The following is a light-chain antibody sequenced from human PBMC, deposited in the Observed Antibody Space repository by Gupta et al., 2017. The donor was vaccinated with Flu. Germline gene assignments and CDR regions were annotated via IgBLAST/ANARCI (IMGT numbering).Light chain of an antibody. Sequence: DIQMTQSPSTLSASVGDRVTITCRAIQSISSWLAWYQQKPGKAPRLLIYKASSLESGVPARFSGSGSGTEFTLTISSLQPDDFAIYYCQQDTSWPCTFGQGTKVEIK. V-gene: IGKV1-5*03. CDR1: QSISSW. CDR3: QQDTSWPCT. CDR2: KAS. J-gene: IGKJ2*02.